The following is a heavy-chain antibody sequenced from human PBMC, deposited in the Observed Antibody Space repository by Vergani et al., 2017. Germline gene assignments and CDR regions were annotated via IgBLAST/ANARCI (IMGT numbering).Heavy chain of an antibody. CDR3: ARGRRNSGSFDY. J-gene: IGHJ4*02. Sequence: QVQLQQWGAGLLKPSETLSLTCAVYGGSFSGYYWSWIRQPPGKGLEWIGEINHSGSTNYNPSLKSRVTISVDTSKNQFSLKLGSVTAADTAVYYCARGRRNSGSFDYWGQGTLVTVSS. CDR2: INHSGST. D-gene: IGHD4-23*01. CDR1: GGSFSGYY. V-gene: IGHV4-34*01.